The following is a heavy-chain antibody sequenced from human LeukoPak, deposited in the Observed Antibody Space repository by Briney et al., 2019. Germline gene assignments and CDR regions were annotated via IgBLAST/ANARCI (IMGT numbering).Heavy chain of an antibody. J-gene: IGHJ5*02. CDR3: ARHRFSYGSGSIWFDP. CDR2: IYYSGST. CDR1: GGSISSSSYY. Sequence: KSSETLSLTCTVSGGSISSSSYYWGWIRQPPGKGLEWIGSIYYSGSTYYNPSLKSRVTISVDTSKNQFSLKLSSVTAADTAVYYCARHRFSYGSGSIWFDPWGQGTLVTVSS. V-gene: IGHV4-39*01. D-gene: IGHD3-10*01.